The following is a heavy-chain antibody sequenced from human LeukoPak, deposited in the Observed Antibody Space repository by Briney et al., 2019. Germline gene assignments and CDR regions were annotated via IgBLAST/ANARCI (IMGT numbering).Heavy chain of an antibody. V-gene: IGHV3-30*03. CDR2: VSYDGRNK. CDR1: GFTFSSSG. D-gene: IGHD6-13*01. J-gene: IGHJ6*02. Sequence: GGSLRLSCAASGFTFSSSGMHWVRQAPGKGLEWVAVVSYDGRNKYYADSVKGRFTISRDNSKNTLYMQMNSLRSEDTAVYYCARSPLSSRRYMYYYGMDVWGQGTTVTVSS. CDR3: ARSPLSSRRYMYYYGMDV.